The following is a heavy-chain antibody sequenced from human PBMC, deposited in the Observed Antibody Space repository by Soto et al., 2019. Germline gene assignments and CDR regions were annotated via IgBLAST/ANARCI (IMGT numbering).Heavy chain of an antibody. CDR2: ISYSGNT. J-gene: IGHJ4*02. V-gene: IGHV4-59*01. D-gene: IGHD2-15*01. CDR1: GGSIISGY. Sequence: SAALSLTFTFSGGSIISGYWSWIRQPPGKGLEWIGYISYSGNTNYNPSLKSRVTTSVDTPKNQFSLRLSSVTTADTAVYYCAGLRGYAGSPIDYWGQGTLVTVSS. CDR3: AGLRGYAGSPIDY.